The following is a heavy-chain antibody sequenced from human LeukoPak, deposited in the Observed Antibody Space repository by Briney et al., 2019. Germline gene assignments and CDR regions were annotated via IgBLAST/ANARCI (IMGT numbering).Heavy chain of an antibody. CDR2: IFYSGST. J-gene: IGHJ5*02. CDR1: GGSISSSSYY. V-gene: IGHV4-39*07. CDR3: ARGVTHPTYYYDSSGYPTNWFGP. Sequence: SETLSLTCTVSGGSISSSSYYWGGIRQPPGKGLDWIGSIFYSGSTYYNPSLKRRVTIYVDPSKNQFYLKLSFVTAADTAVYYCARGVTHPTYYYDSSGYPTNWFGPWGQGTLVTVSS. D-gene: IGHD3-22*01.